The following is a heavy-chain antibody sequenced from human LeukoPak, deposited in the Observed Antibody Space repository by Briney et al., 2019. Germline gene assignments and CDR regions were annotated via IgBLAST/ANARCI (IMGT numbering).Heavy chain of an antibody. D-gene: IGHD3-16*02. V-gene: IGHV4-34*01. CDR3: AGGAGIMITFGGVIAYYFDY. CDR1: GGSFSGYY. J-gene: IGHJ4*02. Sequence: SETLSLTCAVYGGSFSGYYWSWIRQPPGKGLEWIGEINHSGSTNYNPSLKSRVTISVDTSKNQFSLKLSSVTAADTAVYYCAGGAGIMITFGGVIAYYFDYWGQGTLVTVSS. CDR2: INHSGST.